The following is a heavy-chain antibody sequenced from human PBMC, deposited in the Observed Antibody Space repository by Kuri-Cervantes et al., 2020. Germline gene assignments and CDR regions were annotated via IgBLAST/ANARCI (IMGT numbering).Heavy chain of an antibody. J-gene: IGHJ4*02. Sequence: GESLKISCAASGFTFDDYAMHWVRQVPGKGLEWVANIKQDGSEKYYVDSVKCRFTISRDNAKNSLYLQMNSLRAEDTAVYYCARDHIVGATNFDCWGQGTLVTVSS. V-gene: IGHV3-7*01. D-gene: IGHD1-26*01. CDR2: IKQDGSEK. CDR3: ARDHIVGATNFDC. CDR1: GFTFDDYA.